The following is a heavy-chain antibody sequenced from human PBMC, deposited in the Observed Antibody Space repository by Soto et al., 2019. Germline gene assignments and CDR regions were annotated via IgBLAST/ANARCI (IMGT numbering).Heavy chain of an antibody. CDR3: AKDGVAHIPLYTSGSSYDH. V-gene: IGHV3-21*04. CDR2: ISSSSSYI. J-gene: IGHJ4*02. CDR1: GFTFSSYS. D-gene: IGHD3-22*01. Sequence: GGSLRLSCAASGFTFSSYSMNWVRQAPGKGLEWVSSISSSSSYIYYADSVKGRFTISRDNSRNTLYLQMNSLRAEDTAVYYCAKDGVAHIPLYTSGSSYDHWGQGTLVTVSS.